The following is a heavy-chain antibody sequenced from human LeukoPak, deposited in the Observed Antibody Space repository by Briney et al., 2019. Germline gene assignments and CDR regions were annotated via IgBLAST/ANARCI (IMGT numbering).Heavy chain of an antibody. D-gene: IGHD5-18*01. CDR2: IYTSGST. V-gene: IGHV4-4*07. J-gene: IGHJ5*02. Sequence: PSETLSLTCTVSGGSISSYYWSWIRQPAGKGLEWIGRIYTSGSTNYNPSLKSRVTMSVDTSKNQFSLKLSSVTAAGTAVYYCARGGYSYGANWFDPWGQGTLVTVSS. CDR3: ARGGYSYGANWFDP. CDR1: GGSISSYY.